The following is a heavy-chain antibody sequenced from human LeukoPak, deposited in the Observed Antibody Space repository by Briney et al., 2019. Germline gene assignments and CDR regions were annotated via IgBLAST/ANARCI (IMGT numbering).Heavy chain of an antibody. CDR3: ASGAVCSSTSCYRSNYYVMDV. CDR2: IIPILGIA. V-gene: IGHV1-69*04. D-gene: IGHD2-2*02. J-gene: IGHJ6*02. CDR1: GGTFSSYA. Sequence: SVKVSCKPSGGTFSSYAISWVRHPPGQRLEWMGRIIPILGIANYAQKFQGRVTITADKSTSTAYMELSSLRSEDTAVYYCASGAVCSSTSCYRSNYYVMDVWGQGTTVTVSS.